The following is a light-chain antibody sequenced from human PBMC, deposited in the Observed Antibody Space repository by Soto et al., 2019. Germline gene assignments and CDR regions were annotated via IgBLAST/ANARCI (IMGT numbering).Light chain of an antibody. Sequence: QSALTQPRSVSGSPGQSVTISCSGTSSDVGEYDYVSWYQHHPGKAPKLMIFGVSQRPSGVPDRFSGSKSGNTASLTISGLQAEDEADYYCCSYAGSRVFGGGTQLTVL. CDR2: GVS. V-gene: IGLV2-11*01. CDR1: SSDVGEYDY. J-gene: IGLJ3*02. CDR3: CSYAGSRV.